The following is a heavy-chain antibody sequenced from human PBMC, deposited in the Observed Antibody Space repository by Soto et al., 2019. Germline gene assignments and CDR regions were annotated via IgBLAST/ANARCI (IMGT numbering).Heavy chain of an antibody. CDR3: AHRGGFGEMSY. Sequence: QITLKESGPTLVKPTQTLTLTCTFSGFSLSTSGVGVGWIRQPPGKALEWLALIYWDDNKRYSPSLRRRLTITKDTPKNQVVLTITNMDPVDTATYYCAHRGGFGEMSYWGQGTLVTVSS. J-gene: IGHJ4*02. V-gene: IGHV2-5*02. CDR1: GFSLSTSGVG. CDR2: IYWDDNK. D-gene: IGHD3-10*01.